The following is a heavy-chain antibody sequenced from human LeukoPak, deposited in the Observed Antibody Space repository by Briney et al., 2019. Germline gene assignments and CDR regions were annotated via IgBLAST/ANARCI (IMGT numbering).Heavy chain of an antibody. CDR2: ISWNSGSI. CDR1: GFTFDDYA. D-gene: IGHD7-27*01. CDR3: AKLGLGSNAFDI. J-gene: IGHJ3*02. V-gene: IGHV3-9*01. Sequence: GGSLRLSCPASGFTFDDYAMHWVRQAPGKGLDGVSGISWNSGSIGYADSVKGRFTISRDNAKNSLYLQMNSLRAEDTALYYCAKLGLGSNAFDIWGQGTMVTVSS.